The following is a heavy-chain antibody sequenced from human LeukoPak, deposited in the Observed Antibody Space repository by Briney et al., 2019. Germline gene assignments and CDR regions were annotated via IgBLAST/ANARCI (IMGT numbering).Heavy chain of an antibody. D-gene: IGHD2-15*01. CDR2: IYTSGST. Sequence: SETLSLTCTVSGGSISSYYWSWIRQPAGKGLEWIVRIYTSGSTNYNPSLKSRVTMSVDTSKNQFSLKLSSVTAADTAVYYCARANPGYCSGGSCPYYYYYGMDVWGQGTTVTVSS. J-gene: IGHJ6*02. V-gene: IGHV4-4*07. CDR1: GGSISSYY. CDR3: ARANPGYCSGGSCPYYYYYGMDV.